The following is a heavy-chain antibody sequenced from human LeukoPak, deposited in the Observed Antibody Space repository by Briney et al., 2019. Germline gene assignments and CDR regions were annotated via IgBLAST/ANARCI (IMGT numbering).Heavy chain of an antibody. CDR2: MYTNGES. V-gene: IGHV4-4*07. J-gene: IGHJ4*02. D-gene: IGHD3-22*01. CDR1: SGSINNQY. CDR3: ARHDSSGYNY. Sequence: SETLSLTCTVSSGSINNQYWSWIRQPAGKGLEWIGRMYTNGESDYNPSLKSRVSMSVDTSKKQFSLKLNSMTAADTAVYYCARHDSSGYNYWGQGTLVTVSS.